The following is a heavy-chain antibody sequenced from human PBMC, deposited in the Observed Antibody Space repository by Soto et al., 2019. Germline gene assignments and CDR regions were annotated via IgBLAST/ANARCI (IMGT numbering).Heavy chain of an antibody. J-gene: IGHJ4*02. CDR1: GYTFSRYG. CDR3: ARGLGEKIEVAGD. Sequence: QVRLVQSGAEVKKPGAAVKVSCKASGYTFSRYGINWVRQATGQGLEWMGWMKPNNGNTGYAQRFQGSLTMTRDTSVHTAYMEWRSLRSEDTTVYYCARGLGEKIEVAGDGGKGTQVPVSS. V-gene: IGHV1-8*01. D-gene: IGHD6-19*01. CDR2: MKPNNGNT.